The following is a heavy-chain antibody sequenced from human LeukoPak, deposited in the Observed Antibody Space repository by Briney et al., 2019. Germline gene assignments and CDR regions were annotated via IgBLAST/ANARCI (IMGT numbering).Heavy chain of an antibody. CDR2: IYYSGST. CDR3: ARTEGLYYDFWEDRLSAFDI. D-gene: IGHD3-3*01. V-gene: IGHV4-39*01. Sequence: SETLSLTCTVSGGPISSSSYYWGWIRQPPGKGLEWIGSIYYSGSTYYNPSLKSRVTISVDTSKNQFSLKLSSVTAADTAVYYCARTEGLYYDFWEDRLSAFDIWGQGTMVTVSS. J-gene: IGHJ3*02. CDR1: GGPISSSSYY.